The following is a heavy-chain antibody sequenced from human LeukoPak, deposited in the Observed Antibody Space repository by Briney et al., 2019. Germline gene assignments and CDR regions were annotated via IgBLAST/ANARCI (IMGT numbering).Heavy chain of an antibody. CDR2: ISAYNGNT. V-gene: IGHV1-18*01. CDR3: ARDQYYYDSGAYKGGFDP. CDR1: GYTFTNYG. Sequence: ASVKVSCKASGYTFTNYGISWVRQAPGQGLEWMGWISAYNGNTNYAQKLQGRVTMTTDTSTSTAYMELRSLRSDDTAVFYCARDQYYYDSGAYKGGFDPWGQGTLVTVSS. J-gene: IGHJ5*02. D-gene: IGHD3-10*01.